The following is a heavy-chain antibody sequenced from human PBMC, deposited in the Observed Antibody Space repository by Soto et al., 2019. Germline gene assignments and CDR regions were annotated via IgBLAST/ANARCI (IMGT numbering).Heavy chain of an antibody. CDR3: ARHYYGSGAEPSEHFDY. CDR2: IYYSGST. Sequence: SETLSLTCTVSGGSISSYYWSWIRQPPGKGLEWIGYIYYSGSTNYNPSLKSRVTISVDTSKNQFSLKLSSVTAADTAVYYCARHYYGSGAEPSEHFDYWGQGTLVTVSS. J-gene: IGHJ4*02. CDR1: GGSISSYY. D-gene: IGHD3-10*01. V-gene: IGHV4-59*08.